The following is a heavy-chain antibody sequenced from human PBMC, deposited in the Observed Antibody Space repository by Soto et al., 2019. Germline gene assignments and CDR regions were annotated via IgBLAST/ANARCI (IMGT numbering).Heavy chain of an antibody. CDR1: GFTFSTYA. CDR2: TSYDGSYK. Sequence: QVQLVESGGGVVQPGRSLRLSCAASGFTFSTYAMHWVRQAPGKGLEWVAVTSYDGSYKNYADSVKGRFTISRDNSENTLFLQMNRLRAEDTAVYYCAKDYYGSGSYGFSDYWGQGTLVTASS. J-gene: IGHJ4*02. V-gene: IGHV3-30*18. D-gene: IGHD3-10*01. CDR3: AKDYYGSGSYGFSDY.